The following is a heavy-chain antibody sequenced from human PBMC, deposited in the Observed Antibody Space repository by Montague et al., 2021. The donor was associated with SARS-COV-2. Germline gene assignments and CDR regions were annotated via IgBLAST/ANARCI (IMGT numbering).Heavy chain of an antibody. Sequence: SETLSLTCAIYGGSFSGYYWSWIRQPPGKGLEWIGEIDHSGSTNYNPSLKSRVTISVDTSKNQFSLKLSSVTAADTAVYYCARGHYDILTGYDEYNFDYWGQGTLVTVSS. CDR1: GGSFSGYY. V-gene: IGHV4-34*01. J-gene: IGHJ4*02. D-gene: IGHD3-9*01. CDR2: IDHSGST. CDR3: ARGHYDILTGYDEYNFDY.